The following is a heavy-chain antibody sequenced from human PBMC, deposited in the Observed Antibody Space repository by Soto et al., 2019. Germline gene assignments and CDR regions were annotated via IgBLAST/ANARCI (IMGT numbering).Heavy chain of an antibody. J-gene: IGHJ3*02. CDR2: IYYSGST. CDR3: ARITMIVVVTSDAFDI. CDR1: GGSISSSSYY. V-gene: IGHV4-39*01. Sequence: SETLSLTCTVSGGSISSSSYYWGWIRQPPGKGLEWIGSIYYSGSTYYNPSLKSRVTISVDTSKNQFSLKLSSVTAADTAVYYCARITMIVVVTSDAFDIWGQGTMVTVS. D-gene: IGHD3-22*01.